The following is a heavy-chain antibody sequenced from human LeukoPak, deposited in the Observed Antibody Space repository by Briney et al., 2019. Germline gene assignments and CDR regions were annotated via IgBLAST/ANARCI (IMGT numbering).Heavy chain of an antibody. V-gene: IGHV1-8*01. CDR2: MTPNSGNK. CDR1: GYTFTSYD. J-gene: IGHJ4*02. D-gene: IGHD2-2*01. CDR3: ARGRGGSYAELDY. Sequence: ASVKVSCKASGYTFTSYDINWVRQATGQGLEWMGWMTPNSGNKGYAQKFQGRVTLTRNTSISTAYMELSSLSSEDTAVYYCARGRGGSYAELDYWGQGTLVTVSS.